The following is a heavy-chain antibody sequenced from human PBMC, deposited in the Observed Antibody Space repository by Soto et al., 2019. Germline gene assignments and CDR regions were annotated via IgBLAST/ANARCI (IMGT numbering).Heavy chain of an antibody. Sequence: SETLSLTXTVSGGSISSYYWGWISQPPGKGLEWIGNIHYSGSTYYDSSLKTRVTISVDTSKNQFSLKLSSVTAADTAVYYCASQHYYDSSGSKGYFDYWGQGTLVTVSS. CDR3: ASQHYYDSSGSKGYFDY. J-gene: IGHJ4*02. CDR2: IHYSGST. V-gene: IGHV4-59*04. D-gene: IGHD3-22*01. CDR1: GGSISSYY.